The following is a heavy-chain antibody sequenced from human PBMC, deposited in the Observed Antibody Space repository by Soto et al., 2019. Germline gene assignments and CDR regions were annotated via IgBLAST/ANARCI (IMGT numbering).Heavy chain of an antibody. V-gene: IGHV4-4*02. CDR1: NGSISTGNW. D-gene: IGHD6-25*01. CDR2: IYYTGAT. CDR3: ARVFSSGSGWMYYFDF. Sequence: QVELQESGPRLVKSSGTLSLTCEVSNGSISTGNWWSWVRQPPGKGLEWIGEIYYTGATNYNPSLKSRVTMTIDKSKDQFSPILTSATAADTAVYYCARVFSSGSGWMYYFDFWGQGILVSVSS. J-gene: IGHJ4*02.